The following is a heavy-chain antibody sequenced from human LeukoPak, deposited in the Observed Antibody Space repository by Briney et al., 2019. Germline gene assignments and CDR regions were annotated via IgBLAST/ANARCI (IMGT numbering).Heavy chain of an antibody. CDR3: ARDCGSSSGYGCSADAFDI. D-gene: IGHD3-22*01. CDR2: ISSSSSTI. Sequence: PGGSLRLSCAASGVTFSSYSMNWVRQAPGKGLEWVSYISSSSSTIYYADSVKGRFTISRDNAKNSLYLQMNSLRAEDTAVYYCARDCGSSSGYGCSADAFDIWGQGTMVTVSS. CDR1: GVTFSSYS. J-gene: IGHJ3*02. V-gene: IGHV3-48*01.